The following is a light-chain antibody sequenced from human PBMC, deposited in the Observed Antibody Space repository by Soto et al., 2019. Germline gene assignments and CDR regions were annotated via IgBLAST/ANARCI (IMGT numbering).Light chain of an antibody. V-gene: IGLV1-44*01. CDR3: SAWDDSLNGPGVV. CDR2: TNN. J-gene: IGLJ2*01. CDR1: SSNIGTYS. Sequence: QSVLTQPPSVSGTPGQRVTISCSGSSSNIGTYSVNWYQQLPGTAPKLLIYTNNQRPSGVPDRFFGSRSGTSASLAISGLQSEDEADYYCSAWDDSLNGPGVVFGGGTKLTVL.